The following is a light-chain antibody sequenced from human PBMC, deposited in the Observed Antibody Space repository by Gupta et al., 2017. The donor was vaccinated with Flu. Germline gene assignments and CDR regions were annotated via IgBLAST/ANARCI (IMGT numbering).Light chain of an antibody. CDR3: ATWDSRLSGVV. J-gene: IGLJ2*01. CDR1: SSNIGGNY. Sequence: QSVLTQPPSVSAAPGQKVTVSCSGSSSNIGGNYVCWYQQLPGAAPELLIFDNAKRPSGSPARFSGSKSGTSATLVITGLQPGDEADYYCATWDSRLSGVVFGGGTKVTVL. V-gene: IGLV1-51*01. CDR2: DNA.